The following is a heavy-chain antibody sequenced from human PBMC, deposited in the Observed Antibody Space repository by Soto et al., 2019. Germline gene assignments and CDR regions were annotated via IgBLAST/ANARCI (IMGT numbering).Heavy chain of an antibody. V-gene: IGHV3-7*03. CDR3: GRVVGYGDVVDP. CDR2: IKEDGTTE. Sequence: EVYLVESGGGLVQPGESLRLSCAASGFTFSKYWMNWVRQAPGKGLQWVANIKEDGTTESYSDSVKDRFTISRDNAKNLLYLQMYSLRVDDTAVYYCGRVVGYGDVVDPWGQGTLVTVSS. J-gene: IGHJ5*02. D-gene: IGHD4-17*01. CDR1: GFTFSKYW.